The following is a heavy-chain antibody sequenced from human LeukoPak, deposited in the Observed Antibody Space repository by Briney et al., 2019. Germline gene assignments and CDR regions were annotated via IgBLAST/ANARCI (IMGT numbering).Heavy chain of an antibody. CDR2: INSDGSST. CDR1: GFSVRNYY. Sequence: GGSLRLSCAGSGFSVRNYYMNWVRQAPGKGLVWVSRINSDGSSTSYADSVKGRFTISRDNAKNTLYLQMNSLRAEDTAVYYCARDQIPAMVIFTYWGQGTLVTVSS. V-gene: IGHV3-74*01. D-gene: IGHD5-18*01. J-gene: IGHJ4*02. CDR3: ARDQIPAMVIFTY.